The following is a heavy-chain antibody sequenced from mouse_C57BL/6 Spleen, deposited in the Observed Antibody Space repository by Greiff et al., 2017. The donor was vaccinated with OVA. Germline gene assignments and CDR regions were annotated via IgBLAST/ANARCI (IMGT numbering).Heavy chain of an antibody. D-gene: IGHD1-1*01. Sequence: EVQLQQSGPELVKPGASVKISCKASGYTFTDYYMNWVKQSHGKSLEWIGDINPNNGGTSYNQKFKGKATLTVDKSSSTAYMELRSLTSEDSAVYYCAREKDYCGSRGRRYFDVWGTGTTVTVSS. CDR1: GYTFTDYY. CDR2: INPNNGGT. J-gene: IGHJ1*03. V-gene: IGHV1-26*01. CDR3: AREKDYCGSRGRRYFDV.